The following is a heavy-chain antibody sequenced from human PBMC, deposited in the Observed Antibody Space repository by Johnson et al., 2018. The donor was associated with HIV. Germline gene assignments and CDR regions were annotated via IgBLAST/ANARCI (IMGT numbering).Heavy chain of an antibody. V-gene: IGHV3-20*04. CDR2: IDWTGANA. J-gene: IGHJ1*01. Sequence: VQLVESGGGVVRPGGSLRLSCAASGFTFDDYGMSWVRQAPGKGLEWVSVIDWTGANAGNADSVKGRFTIFRDNAKNSLYIQMSGLREEDTALYYCARHAGGDFTYGRFQDWGRGTLVTVSS. D-gene: IGHD4-17*01. CDR1: GFTFDDYG. CDR3: ARHAGGDFTYGRFQD.